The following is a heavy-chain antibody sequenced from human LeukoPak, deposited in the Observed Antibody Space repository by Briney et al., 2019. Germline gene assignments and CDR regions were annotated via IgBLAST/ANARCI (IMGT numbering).Heavy chain of an antibody. CDR2: ISGSGGST. J-gene: IGHJ4*02. CDR1: GFTFSSYA. V-gene: IGHV3-23*01. D-gene: IGHD2-2*01. CDR3: AKGRRSSTSCSLDY. Sequence: PGGSLRLSCAASGFTFSSYAMSWVRQAPGKGLEWVSAISGSGGSTYYADSVKGRFTISRDNYKNTLYLQMNSLRAEDTAVYYCAKGRRSSTSCSLDYWGQGTLVTVSS.